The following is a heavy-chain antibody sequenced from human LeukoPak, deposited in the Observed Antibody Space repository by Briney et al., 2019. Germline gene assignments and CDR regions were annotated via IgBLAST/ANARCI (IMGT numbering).Heavy chain of an antibody. CDR2: IRFDGSKE. V-gene: IGHV3-30*02. CDR3: AKVGQDYGDHYFFDS. CDR1: GFTFRRFA. Sequence: GGSLRLSCAASGFTFRRFAMDWVRQAPGKGLQWVAFIRFDGSKEDYADAVKGRFTISRDNAKNTLCLQMNRLRVEDTAVYFCAKVGQDYGDHYFFDSWGQGTLVTVSS. D-gene: IGHD4-17*01. J-gene: IGHJ4*02.